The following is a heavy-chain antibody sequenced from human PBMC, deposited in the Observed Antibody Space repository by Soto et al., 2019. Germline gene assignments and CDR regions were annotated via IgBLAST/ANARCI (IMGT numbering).Heavy chain of an antibody. CDR1: GYTFTSYY. Sequence: ASVKVSCKASGYTFTSYYMHWVRQAPGQGLEWMGIINPSGGSTSYAQKFQGRVTMTRDTSTSTVYMELSSLRSEDTAVYYCARGAHAHHYDSSGSGWFDPWGQGTLVTVSS. CDR2: INPSGGST. CDR3: ARGAHAHHYDSSGSGWFDP. J-gene: IGHJ5*02. V-gene: IGHV1-46*01. D-gene: IGHD3-22*01.